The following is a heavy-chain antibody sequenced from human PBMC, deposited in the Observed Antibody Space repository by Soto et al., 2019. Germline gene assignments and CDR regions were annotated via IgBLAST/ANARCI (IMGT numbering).Heavy chain of an antibody. Sequence: ASVKVSCKASGYTVTGYYMHWVRQAPGQGLEWMGWINPNSGGTNYAQKFQGWLTMTRDTSISTAYMELRRLRSDDTAVYYCARGMGQYDSSGLLDYYYGMDVWGQGTTVTVSS. CDR3: ARGMGQYDSSGLLDYYYGMDV. V-gene: IGHV1-2*04. D-gene: IGHD3-22*01. CDR1: GYTVTGYY. CDR2: INPNSGGT. J-gene: IGHJ6*02.